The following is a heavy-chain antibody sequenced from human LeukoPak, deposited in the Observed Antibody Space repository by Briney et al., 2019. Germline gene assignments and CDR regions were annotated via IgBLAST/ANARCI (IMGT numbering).Heavy chain of an antibody. CDR1: GGSISGSNW. Sequence: PSETLSLTCAVSGGSISGSNWWSWVRQPPGKGLEWIGEISHSGSTSYNPSLWSRVTISVDKSKNQFSLKLSSVTAADTAVYYCARDSSGWYSTFDYWGQGTLVTVSS. CDR2: ISHSGST. CDR3: ARDSSGWYSTFDY. J-gene: IGHJ4*02. V-gene: IGHV4-4*02. D-gene: IGHD6-19*01.